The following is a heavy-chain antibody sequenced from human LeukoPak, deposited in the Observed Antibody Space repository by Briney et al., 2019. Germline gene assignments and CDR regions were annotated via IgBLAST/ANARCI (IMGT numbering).Heavy chain of an antibody. CDR2: INPKTGVT. D-gene: IGHD1-26*01. CDR1: GYTFTDYY. CDR3: ARDLAMYSPDLDY. V-gene: IGHV1-2*02. Sequence: ASVKVSSKASGYTFTDYYLHWVRQAPGHGLEWMGWINPKTGVTKYAQNFQGRVTMTRDTSINTAYMEVSRLRSDDTAVFYCARDLAMYSPDLDYWGQGTLVTVSS. J-gene: IGHJ4*02.